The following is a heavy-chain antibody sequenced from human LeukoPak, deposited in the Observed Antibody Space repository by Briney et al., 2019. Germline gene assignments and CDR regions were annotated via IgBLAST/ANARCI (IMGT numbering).Heavy chain of an antibody. J-gene: IGHJ3*02. D-gene: IGHD4-23*01. V-gene: IGHV4-39*01. CDR2: IYYSGST. CDR3: ARQVETVVTPGRAFDI. CDR1: GGSISSSSYY. Sequence: ASETLSLTCTVSGGSISSSSYYWGWIRQPPGKGLEWIGSIYYSGSTYYNPSLKSRVTISVDTSKNQFSLKLSSVTAADTAVYYCARQVETVVTPGRAFDIWGQGTMVTVSS.